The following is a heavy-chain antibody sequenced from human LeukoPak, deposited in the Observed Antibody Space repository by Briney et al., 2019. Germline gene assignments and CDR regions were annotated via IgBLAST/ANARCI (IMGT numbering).Heavy chain of an antibody. CDR1: GYTFTGYY. V-gene: IGHV1-69*06. CDR2: IIPIFGTA. J-gene: IGHJ4*02. CDR3: ARDTAVQSAFDY. Sequence: SVKVSCKASGYTFTGYYMHWVRQAPGQGLEWMGGIIPIFGTANYAQKFQGRVTITADRSTSTAYMKLSSLRSEDTAIYYCARDTAVQSAFDYWGQGTLVTVSS. D-gene: IGHD1-1*01.